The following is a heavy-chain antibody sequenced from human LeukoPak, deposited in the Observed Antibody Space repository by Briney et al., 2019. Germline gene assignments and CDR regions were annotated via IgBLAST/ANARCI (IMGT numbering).Heavy chain of an antibody. D-gene: IGHD1-26*01. V-gene: IGHV3-21*01. CDR3: ARVWGGATTTWFDP. CDR1: GFTFSSYS. CDR2: ISSSSSYI. Sequence: GGSLRLSCAASGFTFSSYSMNWVRQAPGKGLEWVSSISSSSSYIYYADSVKGRFTISRDNAKNSLYLQMNSLRAEDTAVYYCARVWGGATTTWFDPWGQGTLVTVSS. J-gene: IGHJ5*02.